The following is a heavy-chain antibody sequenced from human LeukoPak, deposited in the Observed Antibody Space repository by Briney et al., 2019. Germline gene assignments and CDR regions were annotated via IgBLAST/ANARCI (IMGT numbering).Heavy chain of an antibody. CDR1: GGTFSSYA. V-gene: IGHV1-46*01. Sequence: ASVKVSCKASGGTFSSYAISWVRQAPGQGLDWMGIINPSGGSTSYAQNFQGRVTMTRDTSTSTVYMELSSLRSEDTAVYYCARVASAAAGKTFDYWGQGTLVTVSS. J-gene: IGHJ4*02. CDR3: ARVASAAAGKTFDY. CDR2: INPSGGST. D-gene: IGHD6-13*01.